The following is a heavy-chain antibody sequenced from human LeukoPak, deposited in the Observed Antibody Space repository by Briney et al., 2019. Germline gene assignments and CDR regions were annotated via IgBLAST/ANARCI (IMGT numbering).Heavy chain of an antibody. CDR3: ARESYSGYDYEDYYYMDV. CDR1: GYTFTGYY. D-gene: IGHD5-12*01. Sequence: ASVKVSCKASGYTFTGYYMHWVRQAPGQGLEWMGWMNPNSGNTGYAQKFQGRVTMTRNTSISTAYMELSSLRSEDTAVYYCARESYSGYDYEDYYYMDVWGKGTTVTVSS. V-gene: IGHV1-8*02. CDR2: MNPNSGNT. J-gene: IGHJ6*03.